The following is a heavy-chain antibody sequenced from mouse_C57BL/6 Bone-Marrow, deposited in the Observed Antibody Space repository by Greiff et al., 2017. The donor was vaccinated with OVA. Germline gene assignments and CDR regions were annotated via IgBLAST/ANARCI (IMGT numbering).Heavy chain of an antibody. CDR3: ARSNSIYYDYDEFAY. CDR2: IYPRDGST. D-gene: IGHD2-4*01. Sequence: LVESGPELVKPGASVKLSCKASGYTFTSYDINWVKQRPGQGLEWIGWIYPRDGSTKYNEKFKGKATLTVDTSSSTAYMELHSLTSEDSAVYFCARSNSIYYDYDEFAYWGQGTLVTVSA. CDR1: GYTFTSYD. V-gene: IGHV1-85*01. J-gene: IGHJ3*01.